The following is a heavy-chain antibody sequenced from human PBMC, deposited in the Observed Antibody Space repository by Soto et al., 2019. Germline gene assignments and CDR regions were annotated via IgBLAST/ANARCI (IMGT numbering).Heavy chain of an antibody. CDR2: MNSDGSTT. J-gene: IGHJ4*02. Sequence: GGSLRLSCAASGFSFGNHWMHWVRQAPGKGLERVSRMNSDGSTTNYADSVKGRFTVSRDNAKNTLYLQMNSLRAEDTAVYYCATAEVDYWGPGTLVTVSS. CDR1: GFSFGNHW. CDR3: ATAEVDY. V-gene: IGHV3-74*01.